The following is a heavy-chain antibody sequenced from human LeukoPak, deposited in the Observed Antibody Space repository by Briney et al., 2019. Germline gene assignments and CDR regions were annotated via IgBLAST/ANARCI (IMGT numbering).Heavy chain of an antibody. D-gene: IGHD6-13*01. J-gene: IGHJ4*02. Sequence: GGSLRLSCAASGFTFSSYWMHWVRQAPGKGLVWVSRIHSDGTAYADSVKGRFTISRDNAKNTLYLQMNSLRAEDTAVYYCARGSWSAACTNIDCWGQGTLVTVSS. CDR3: ARGSWSAACTNIDC. V-gene: IGHV3-74*01. CDR1: GFTFSSYW. CDR2: IHSDGT.